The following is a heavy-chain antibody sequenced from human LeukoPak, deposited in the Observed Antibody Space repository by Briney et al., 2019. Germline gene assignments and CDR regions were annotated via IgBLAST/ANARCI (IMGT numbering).Heavy chain of an antibody. CDR2: ISSSSSYI. CDR1: GFTFSSYS. V-gene: IGHV3-21*01. Sequence: PGGSLRLSCAASGFTFSSYSINWVRQAPGKGLEWVSSISSSSSYIYYADSVKGRFTISRDNAKNSLYLQMNSLRAEDTAVYYCATPIVVVPAGRLGEPPRAFDIWGQGTMVTVS. J-gene: IGHJ3*02. D-gene: IGHD2-2*01. CDR3: ATPIVVVPAGRLGEPPRAFDI.